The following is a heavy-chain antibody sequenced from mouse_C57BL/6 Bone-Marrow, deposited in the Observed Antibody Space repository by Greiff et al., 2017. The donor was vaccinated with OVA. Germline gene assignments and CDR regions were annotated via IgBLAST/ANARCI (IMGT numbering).Heavy chain of an antibody. D-gene: IGHD2-4*01. CDR1: GYTFTSYW. Sequence: QVQLQQPGAELVKPGASVKLSCKASGYTFTSYWMHWVKQRPGQGLEWIGMIHPYSGSTNYNQKFKSKATLTVDKSSSTAYMQLTSLTSAVSAVYDCASGLRRKGGYAMDYWGQGTSVTVSS. CDR2: IHPYSGST. V-gene: IGHV1-64*01. J-gene: IGHJ4*01. CDR3: ASGLRRKGGYAMDY.